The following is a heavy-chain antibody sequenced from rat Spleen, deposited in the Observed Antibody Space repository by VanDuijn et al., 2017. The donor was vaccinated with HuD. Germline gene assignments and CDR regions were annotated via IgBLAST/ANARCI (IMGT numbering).Heavy chain of an antibody. CDR3: ARHLVYGGSLFYFDY. J-gene: IGHJ2*01. CDR2: MSPSGGNT. D-gene: IGHD1-11*01. CDR1: GFTFSNSG. V-gene: IGHV5-19*01. Sequence: EVHLVESGGGLVKPGRSLKVSCVASGFTFSNSGMHWIRQAPTKGLEWVASMSPSGGNTYYRDSVKGRFTISRDNAKSTLYLQVDSLRSEDTATYYCARHLVYGGSLFYFDYWGQGVMVTVSS.